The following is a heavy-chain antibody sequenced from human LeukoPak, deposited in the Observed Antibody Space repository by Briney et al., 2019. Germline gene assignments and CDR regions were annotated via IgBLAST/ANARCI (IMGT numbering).Heavy chain of an antibody. CDR3: ARDGSVLRYFDWSNYDY. D-gene: IGHD3-9*01. CDR1: GFTFSSYE. V-gene: IGHV3-48*03. CDR2: ISSGSTI. J-gene: IGHJ4*02. Sequence: GGSLRLSCAASGFTFSSYEMNWVRQAPGKGLEWVSYISSGSTIYYADSVKGRFTISRDNAKNSLYLQMNSLRAEDTAVYYCARDGSVLRYFDWSNYDYWGQGTLVTVSS.